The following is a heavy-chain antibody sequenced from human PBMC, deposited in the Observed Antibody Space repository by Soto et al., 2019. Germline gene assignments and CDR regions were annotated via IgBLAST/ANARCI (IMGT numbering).Heavy chain of an antibody. J-gene: IGHJ4*02. CDR3: ARHVLGGYSYGYDY. V-gene: IGHV4-39*01. CDR1: GGSISSSSYY. D-gene: IGHD5-18*01. CDR2: IYYSGST. Sequence: SETLSLTCTVSGGSISSSSYYWGWIRQPPGKGLEWIGSIYYSGSTYYNPSLKSRVTISVDTSKNQFSLKLSSVTAADTAVYYCARHVLGGYSYGYDYWGQGTLVTVSS.